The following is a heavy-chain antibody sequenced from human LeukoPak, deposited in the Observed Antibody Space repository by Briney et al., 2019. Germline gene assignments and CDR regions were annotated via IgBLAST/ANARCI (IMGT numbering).Heavy chain of an antibody. Sequence: SETLSLTCTVSGGSISSYYWSWIRQPAGKGLGWIGRIYSGGSTSYNPSLKSRVSMSVDTSKNQFSLRLSSVTAADTAVYYCARGGVIQLWPFDYWGQGTLVTVSS. CDR3: ARGGVIQLWPFDY. CDR1: GGSISSYY. V-gene: IGHV4-4*07. CDR2: IYSGGST. J-gene: IGHJ4*02. D-gene: IGHD3-16*01.